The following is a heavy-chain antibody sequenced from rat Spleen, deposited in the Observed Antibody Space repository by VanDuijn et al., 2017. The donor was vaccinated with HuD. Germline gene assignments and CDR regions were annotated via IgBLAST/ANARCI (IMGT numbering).Heavy chain of an antibody. Sequence: EVQLVESGGGLVQPGRSMKLSCVVSGFTFSHYDMAWVRQAPKKGLEWVATISTSGGNTYYRDSVKGRFTISRDNAKSTLYLQMDSLRSGDTATYYCASITSAAYFDYWGQGVMVTVSS. CDR2: ISTSGGNT. V-gene: IGHV5-25*01. CDR3: ASITSAAYFDY. J-gene: IGHJ2*01. D-gene: IGHD1-2*01. CDR1: GFTFSHYD.